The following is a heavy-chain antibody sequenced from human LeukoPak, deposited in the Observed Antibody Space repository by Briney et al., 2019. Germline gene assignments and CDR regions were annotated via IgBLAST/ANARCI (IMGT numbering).Heavy chain of an antibody. D-gene: IGHD3-10*01. J-gene: IGHJ5*02. CDR1: YA. CDR2: IIPIFGIA. V-gene: IGHV1-69*04. Sequence: YAISWVGHAIGKKIEWMGRIIPIFGIANYAQKFQGRVTITADKSTSTAYMELSSLRSEDTCVYYCARDPYSGGSGSLPWGQGTLVTVSS. CDR3: ARDPYSGGSGSLP.